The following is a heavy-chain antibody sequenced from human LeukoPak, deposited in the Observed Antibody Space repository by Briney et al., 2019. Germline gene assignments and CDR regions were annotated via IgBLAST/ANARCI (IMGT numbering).Heavy chain of an antibody. D-gene: IGHD3-10*01. V-gene: IGHV3-43*02. Sequence: GGSLRLSCAASGFIIDDYAMHWVRQAPGKGLETPGAGLEWVSVISGDGSSTYYADPVKGRFTNSRDNSKKSLYLQMNSLRSEDSALYYCAKDRTYYGAGWIFQNWGQGILVTVSS. J-gene: IGHJ1*01. CDR3: AKDRTYYGAGWIFQN. CDR2: ISGDGSST. CDR1: GFIIDDYA.